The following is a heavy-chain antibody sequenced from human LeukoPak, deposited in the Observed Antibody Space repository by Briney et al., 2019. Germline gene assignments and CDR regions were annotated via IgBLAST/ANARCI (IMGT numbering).Heavy chain of an antibody. J-gene: IGHJ5*02. Sequence: SETLSLTCTVSGGSITSYYWMWIRQPAGKGLEWIGRFYISENTKQYRPSLQTRVTVSPATSKNQFSLKLNSLTAADTAVYYCARGQGATVPQVGKNWFDPWGQGTRVIVSS. CDR1: GGSITSYY. D-gene: IGHD1-26*01. CDR2: FYISENT. CDR3: ARGQGATVPQVGKNWFDP. V-gene: IGHV4-4*07.